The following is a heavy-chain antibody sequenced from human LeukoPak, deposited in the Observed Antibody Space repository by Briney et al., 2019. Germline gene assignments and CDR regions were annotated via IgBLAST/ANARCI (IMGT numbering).Heavy chain of an antibody. D-gene: IGHD6-6*01. Sequence: GGSLRLSCAASGFTFSSYAMSWVRQAPGKGLEWVSAISGSGGSTYYADSVKGRFTISRDNSKNTLYLQMNSLRAEDTAVYYCAEALQYSSSSPLDYWGQGTLVTVSS. V-gene: IGHV3-23*01. CDR3: AEALQYSSSSPLDY. CDR1: GFTFSSYA. J-gene: IGHJ4*02. CDR2: ISGSGGST.